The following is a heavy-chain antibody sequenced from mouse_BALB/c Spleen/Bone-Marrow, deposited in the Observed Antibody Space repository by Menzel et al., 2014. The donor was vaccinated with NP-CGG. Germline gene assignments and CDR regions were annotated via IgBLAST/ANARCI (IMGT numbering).Heavy chain of an antibody. D-gene: IGHD1-1*01. J-gene: IGHJ4*01. CDR3: ARARFYYGKLVDY. CDR1: GFTFSSYA. CDR2: ISSGGST. Sequence: EVHLVESGGGLVKPGGSLKLSCAASGFTFSSYAMSWVRQTPEKRLEWVASISSGGSTYYPDSVKGRFTTSRDNARNILYLQMSSLRSEDTAMYYCARARFYYGKLVDYWGQGTSVTVSS. V-gene: IGHV5-6-5*01.